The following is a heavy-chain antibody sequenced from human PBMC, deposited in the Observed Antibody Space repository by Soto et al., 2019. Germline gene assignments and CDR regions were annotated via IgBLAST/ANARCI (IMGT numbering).Heavy chain of an antibody. CDR1: GFTFSSYA. Sequence: GGSLRLSCAASGFTFSSYAMHWVRQAPGKGLEYVSAISSNGGSTYYADSVKGRFTISRDNSKNTLYLQMGSLRAEDMAVYYCARGAGATMLDAFDIWGQGTMVTVSS. V-gene: IGHV3-64*02. D-gene: IGHD1-26*01. J-gene: IGHJ3*02. CDR2: ISSNGGST. CDR3: ARGAGATMLDAFDI.